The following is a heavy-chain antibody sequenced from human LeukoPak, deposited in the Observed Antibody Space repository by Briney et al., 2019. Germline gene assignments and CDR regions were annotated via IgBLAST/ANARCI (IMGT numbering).Heavy chain of an antibody. CDR1: GFTFSSYA. J-gene: IGHJ4*02. D-gene: IGHD2-15*01. CDR2: ISGSGGST. CDR3: ASPSQSGVVVAASDY. Sequence: GGSLRLSCAASGFTFSSYAMSWVRQAPGKGLEWVSAISGSGGSTYYADSVKGRFTISRDNAKNSLYLQMNSLRAEDTAVYYCASPSQSGVVVAASDYWGQGTLVTVSS. V-gene: IGHV3-23*01.